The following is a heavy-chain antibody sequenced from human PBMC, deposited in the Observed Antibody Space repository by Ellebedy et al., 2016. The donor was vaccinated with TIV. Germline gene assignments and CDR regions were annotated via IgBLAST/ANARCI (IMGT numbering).Heavy chain of an antibody. CDR1: GYTFTNYD. D-gene: IGHD3-10*01. Sequence: AASVKVSCKASGYTFTNYDINWVRQATGHGLEWMGWMNPNTGNTDYAPRFQGRVTMTRNTSTSTAYMELSSLRSEDTAVYYCATRSGSHYNHDAFDIWGQGTMITVSS. CDR3: ATRSGSHYNHDAFDI. V-gene: IGHV1-8*01. CDR2: MNPNTGNT. J-gene: IGHJ3*02.